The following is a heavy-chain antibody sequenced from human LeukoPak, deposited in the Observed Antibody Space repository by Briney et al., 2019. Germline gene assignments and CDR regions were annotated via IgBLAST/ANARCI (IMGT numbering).Heavy chain of an antibody. V-gene: IGHV4-34*01. CDR3: VRGRYGSSATCYDWFDP. Sequence: SETLSLTCGVYDWSFGGYHWNWFRQPPPKRLQWIGEITYGGTTNYNPSLRSRVTMSVDTSKKQFSLKLTSVTAADTAVYYCVRGRYGSSATCYDWFDPWGPGTHVSVSS. J-gene: IGHJ5*02. CDR1: DWSFGGYH. CDR2: ITYGGTT. D-gene: IGHD2-2*01.